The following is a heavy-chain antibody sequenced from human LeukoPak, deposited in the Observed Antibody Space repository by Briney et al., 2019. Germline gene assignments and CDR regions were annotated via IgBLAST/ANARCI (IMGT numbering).Heavy chain of an antibody. V-gene: IGHV3-64D*06. D-gene: IGHD1-1*01. Sequence: PGGSLRLSCSASGFTFSSYAMHWVRQAPGKGLEYVSAISSNGGSTYYADSVKGRFTISRDNSKNTQYLQMSSLRAEDTAVYYCVKTSRGYNWNDSPYYFDYWGQGTLVTVSS. CDR3: VKTSRGYNWNDSPYYFDY. CDR2: ISSNGGST. J-gene: IGHJ4*02. CDR1: GFTFSSYA.